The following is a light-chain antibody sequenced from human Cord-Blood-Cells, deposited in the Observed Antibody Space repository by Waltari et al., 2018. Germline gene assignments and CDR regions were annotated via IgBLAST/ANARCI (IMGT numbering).Light chain of an antibody. CDR1: SSDVGSYNR. CDR2: EVS. CDR3: SSYTSSSTLV. J-gene: IGLJ3*02. Sequence: QSALTQPPSVSGSPGQSVTISCTGTSSDVGSYNRVSWYQQPPGTAPKLMIYEVSNRPSGVPDRFSGSKSGNTASLTSSALQAEYEADYYCSSYTSSSTLVFGGGTKLTVL. V-gene: IGLV2-18*02.